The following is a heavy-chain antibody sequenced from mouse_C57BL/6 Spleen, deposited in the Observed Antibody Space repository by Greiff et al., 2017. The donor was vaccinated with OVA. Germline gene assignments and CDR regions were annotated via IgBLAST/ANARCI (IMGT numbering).Heavy chain of an antibody. J-gene: IGHJ2*01. D-gene: IGHD4-1*01. CDR3: TRDLGRLYFDY. CDR1: GFTFSSYA. Sequence: DVKLVESGAGLVKPGGSLKLSCAASGFTFSSYAMSWVRQTPEKRLEWVAYISSGGDYLYDADTVKGRFTISRDNARTTLYLQMSSLKSEDTAMYYCTRDLGRLYFDYWGQGTTLTVSS. CDR2: ISSGGDYL. V-gene: IGHV5-9-1*02.